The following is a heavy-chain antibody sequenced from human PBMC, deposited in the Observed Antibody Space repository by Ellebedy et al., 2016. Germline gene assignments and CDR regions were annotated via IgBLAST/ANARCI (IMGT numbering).Heavy chain of an antibody. CDR1: GFTFSNSW. D-gene: IGHD1-1*01. V-gene: IGHV3-74*01. CDR3: IRGYHYFDD. CDR2: INGDGSSI. Sequence: GESLKISXAASGFTFSNSWMYWVRQAPGKELVWVSRINGDGSSITYADSVKGRFTISRDNAKNTLYLQMNSLRAEDTAVYYCIRGYHYFDDWGQGTLVTVSS. J-gene: IGHJ4*02.